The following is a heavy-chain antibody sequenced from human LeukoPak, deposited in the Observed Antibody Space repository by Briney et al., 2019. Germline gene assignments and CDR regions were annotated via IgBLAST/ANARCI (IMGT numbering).Heavy chain of an antibody. CDR2: ICNNGGGI. Sequence: GGSLRLSCAASGFTFSTYTMYWVRHPPGKRLEWVSIICNNGGGIHYADSVKGRFTISRDNSKNTLYLQMSGLRAEDTAVYYCAKKVITYYYGMDVWGQGTTVTVSS. D-gene: IGHD2-21*01. CDR3: AKKVITYYYGMDV. CDR1: GFTFSTYT. V-gene: IGHV3-23*01. J-gene: IGHJ6*02.